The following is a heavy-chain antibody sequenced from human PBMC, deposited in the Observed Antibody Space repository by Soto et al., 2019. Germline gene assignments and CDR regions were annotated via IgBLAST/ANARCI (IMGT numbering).Heavy chain of an antibody. CDR1: GFTFRRYA. J-gene: IGHJ2*01. V-gene: IGHV3-23*01. Sequence: DVQLLEAGGGLVQPGGSLRLSCAASGFTFRRYAMSWVRQAPGKGLEWVSGISGSGISTHYPDSVKGRFTVSRDNSKNTLYLQMTRLRAEDTAVYNCAQEPVGPGWYVDLWGRGTLVTVSS. CDR2: ISGSGIST. CDR3: AQEPVGPGWYVDL.